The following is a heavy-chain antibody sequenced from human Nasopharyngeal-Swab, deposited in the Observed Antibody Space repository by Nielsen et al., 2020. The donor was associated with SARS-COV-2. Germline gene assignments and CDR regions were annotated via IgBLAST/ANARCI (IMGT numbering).Heavy chain of an antibody. D-gene: IGHD1-14*01. CDR1: GFTVSSNY. Sequence: GESLKISCAASGFTVSSNYMSWVRQAPGKGLEWVSVIYRDSSTYYADSVRGRFTISRDNSKNTLYLQMNSLRVEDTAVYYCARFSNKGNRYWFFDLWGRGTLVTVSS. CDR2: IYRDSST. CDR3: ARFSNKGNRYWFFDL. V-gene: IGHV3-66*01. J-gene: IGHJ2*01.